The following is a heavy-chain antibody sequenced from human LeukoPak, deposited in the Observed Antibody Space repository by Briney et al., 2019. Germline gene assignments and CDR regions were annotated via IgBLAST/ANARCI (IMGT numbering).Heavy chain of an antibody. CDR3: ARSGGNYYSI. J-gene: IGHJ3*02. Sequence: GESLKISFKGSGYRFTSYWIGWVRPMPGKGLEWMGIIYPGDSDTIYSPSFQGQVTISADKSTSTANLQWSSPKASDTAMYYCARSGGNYYSIWGQGTMVTVSS. CDR1: GYRFTSYW. D-gene: IGHD1-26*01. CDR2: IYPGDSDT. V-gene: IGHV5-51*01.